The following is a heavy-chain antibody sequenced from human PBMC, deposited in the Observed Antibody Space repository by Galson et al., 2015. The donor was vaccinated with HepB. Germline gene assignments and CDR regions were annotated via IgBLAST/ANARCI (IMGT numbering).Heavy chain of an antibody. Sequence: SLRLSCAASGFTFSSYAMSWVRQAPGKGLEWVSAISGSGGSTYYADSVKGRFTISRDNSKNTLYLQMNSLRAEDTAVYYCAQGGGVVVPAAVMWFDPWGQGTLVTVSS. J-gene: IGHJ5*02. CDR3: AQGGGVVVPAAVMWFDP. CDR2: ISGSGGST. V-gene: IGHV3-23*01. D-gene: IGHD2-2*01. CDR1: GFTFSSYA.